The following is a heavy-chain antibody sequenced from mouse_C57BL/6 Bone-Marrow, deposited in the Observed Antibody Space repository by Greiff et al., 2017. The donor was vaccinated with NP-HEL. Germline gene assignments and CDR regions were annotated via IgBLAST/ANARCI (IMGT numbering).Heavy chain of an antibody. CDR2: IDPSDSET. CDR1: GYTFTSYW. CDR3: AREDHYSNYWYFDV. Sequence: VQLQQPGAELVRPGSSVKLSCKASGYTFTSYWMHWVKPRPIQGLEWIGNIDPSDSETHYNQKFKDKATLTVDKSASTAYMQLSSLTSEDSAVYYCAREDHYSNYWYFDVWGTGTTVTVSS. V-gene: IGHV1-52*01. J-gene: IGHJ1*03. D-gene: IGHD2-5*01.